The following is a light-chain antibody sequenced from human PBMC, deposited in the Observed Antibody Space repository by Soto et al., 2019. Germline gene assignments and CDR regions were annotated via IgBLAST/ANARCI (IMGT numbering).Light chain of an antibody. CDR2: YDS. V-gene: IGLV3-21*04. J-gene: IGLJ1*01. CDR1: NIGSKS. Sequence: SYELTQPPSVSVAPGKTARITCGGNNIGSKSVNWYQQKPGQAPVLVIYYDSDRPSGIPERFSGSNSGNTATLTISRVEAVDEADYYCQAWDSSSDPRGLFGTGTKLTVL. CDR3: QAWDSSSDPRGL.